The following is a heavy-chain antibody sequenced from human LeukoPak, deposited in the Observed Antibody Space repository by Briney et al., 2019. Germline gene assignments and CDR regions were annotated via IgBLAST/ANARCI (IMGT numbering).Heavy chain of an antibody. V-gene: IGHV3-9*01. CDR2: FSWNSGSI. Sequence: ASXXTFDDXXXXXVXXXXXXXLEXVXGFSWNSGSIGYADSVKGRFTISRDNAKNSLYLQMNSLRAEDTALYYCAKDRSGYDHYYGMDVWGQGTTVTVSS. CDR1: XXTFDDXX. J-gene: IGHJ6*02. D-gene: IGHD2-15*01. CDR3: AKDRSGYDHYYGMDV.